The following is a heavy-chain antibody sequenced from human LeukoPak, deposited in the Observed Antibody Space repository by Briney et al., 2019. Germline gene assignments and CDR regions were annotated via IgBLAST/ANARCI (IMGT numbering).Heavy chain of an antibody. Sequence: GGSLRLSCAASGFTFSSYWMHWVRQAPGKGLVWVSRINSDGSSTSYADSVKGRFTISRDNAKNTLYLQMNSLRAEDTAVYSCARGGVYSSSAPDYWGQGTLVTVSS. CDR1: GFTFSSYW. D-gene: IGHD6-6*01. CDR3: ARGGVYSSSAPDY. CDR2: INSDGSST. J-gene: IGHJ4*02. V-gene: IGHV3-74*01.